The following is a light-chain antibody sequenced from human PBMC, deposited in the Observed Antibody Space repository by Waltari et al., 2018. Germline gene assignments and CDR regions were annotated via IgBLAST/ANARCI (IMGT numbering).Light chain of an antibody. CDR3: QQYGSSVMYT. Sequence: VLTQSPGTLSLSAGERCTLSCRASQRLTKNYLAWYQQKPGQAPRLLIYGASSRAPGIPDRFSGSGSGTDFTLTISRLEPEDFAMYYCQQYGSSVMYTFGQGTKLEIK. V-gene: IGKV3-20*01. CDR1: QRLTKNY. CDR2: GAS. J-gene: IGKJ2*01.